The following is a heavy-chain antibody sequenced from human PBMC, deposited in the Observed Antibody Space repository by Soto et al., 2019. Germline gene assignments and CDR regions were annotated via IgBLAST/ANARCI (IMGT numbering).Heavy chain of an antibody. J-gene: IGHJ6*02. CDR2: INAGNGNT. V-gene: IGHV1-3*01. CDR1: GFSFACCA. Sequence: GASVKVSSKASGFSFACCAMHWVRHAPGQRLEWMGWINAGNGNTKYSQKFQGRVTITRDTSASTAYMELSSLRSEDTAVYYCARDSLDYYDSSGYYVPRAAPYYYYYGMDVWGQGTTVTVSS. CDR3: ARDSLDYYDSSGYYVPRAAPYYYYYGMDV. D-gene: IGHD3-22*01.